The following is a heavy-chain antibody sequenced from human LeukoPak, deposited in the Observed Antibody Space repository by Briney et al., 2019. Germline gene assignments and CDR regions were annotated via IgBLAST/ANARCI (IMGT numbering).Heavy chain of an antibody. CDR3: AGRLGGNPFGY. CDR1: GGSFSGYS. Sequence: SETLSLTCAVYGGSFSGYSWSWIRQPPGKGLEWIGEINHSGSTNYNPSLKSRVTISVDTSKNQFSLKLSSATAADTAVYYCAGRLGGNPFGYWGQGTLVTVSS. D-gene: IGHD4-23*01. J-gene: IGHJ4*02. V-gene: IGHV4-34*01. CDR2: INHSGST.